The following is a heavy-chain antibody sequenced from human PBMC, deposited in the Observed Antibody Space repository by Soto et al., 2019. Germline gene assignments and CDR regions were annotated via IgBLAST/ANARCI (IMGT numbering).Heavy chain of an antibody. CDR1: GYTFTSYA. CDR3: ARDRRGIAAAGGAEYFQH. V-gene: IGHV1-3*01. CDR2: INAGNGNT. Sequence: QVQLVQSGAEVKKPGASVKVSCKASGYTFTSYAMHWVRQAPGQRLDWMGWINAGNGNTKYSQKLQGSGTITRDTSARAAYMELGSLRSEDTAVYYCARDRRGIAAAGGAEYFQHWGQGTLVTVSS. J-gene: IGHJ1*01. D-gene: IGHD6-13*01.